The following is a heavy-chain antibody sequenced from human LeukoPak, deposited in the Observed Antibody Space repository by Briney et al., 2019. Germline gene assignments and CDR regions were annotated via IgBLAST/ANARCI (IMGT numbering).Heavy chain of an antibody. CDR1: GFTFSSYA. V-gene: IGHV3-23*01. CDR3: AKGQVVVAANSPVYFDY. CDR2: ISGSGGST. D-gene: IGHD2-15*01. Sequence: PGGSLRLSCAASGFTFSSYAMSWVRQAPGKGLEWVSAISGSGGSTYYADSVKGRFTISRDNSKNTLYLQMNSLRAEDTAVYYCAKGQVVVAANSPVYFDYWGQGTLVTVSA. J-gene: IGHJ4*02.